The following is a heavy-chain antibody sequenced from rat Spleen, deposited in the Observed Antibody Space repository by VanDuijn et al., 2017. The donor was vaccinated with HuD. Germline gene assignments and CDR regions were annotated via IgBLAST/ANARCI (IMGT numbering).Heavy chain of an antibody. CDR2: ISYDGGST. CDR3: TRGGNYALDA. V-gene: IGHV5-29*01. CDR1: GFTFNNYV. J-gene: IGHJ4*01. Sequence: EVQLVESGGGLVQPGRSLKLSCAASGFTFNNYVMAWVRQSPTKGLEWVAYISYDGGSTYYRDSVKGRFTISRDNAKSTLYLQMDSLRSEDTATYYCTRGGNYALDAWGQGASVTVSS. D-gene: IGHD1-11*01.